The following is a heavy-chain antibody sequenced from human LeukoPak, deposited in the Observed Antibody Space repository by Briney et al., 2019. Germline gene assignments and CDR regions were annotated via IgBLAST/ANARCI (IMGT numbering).Heavy chain of an antibody. CDR2: INPSGGTT. CDR1: GYTFSDYY. V-gene: IGHV1-46*01. D-gene: IGHD3-16*01. J-gene: IGHJ4*02. Sequence: GASVKVSCKASGYTFSDYYMHWARQAPGQGLEWMGIINPSGGTTTFAQKFQGRVTMTRDTSTGTVFVELSSLRSEDTAVYYCARGAVYDAGYFDYWGQGTLVTVSS. CDR3: ARGAVYDAGYFDY.